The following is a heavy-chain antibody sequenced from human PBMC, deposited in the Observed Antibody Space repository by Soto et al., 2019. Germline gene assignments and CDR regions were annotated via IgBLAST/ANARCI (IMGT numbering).Heavy chain of an antibody. D-gene: IGHD2-15*01. CDR3: ARVDCSGAGCYQIDA. Sequence: SETLSLTCTVSGVSISSGTDYWGWVRQPPGKGLEWIANIYYSGSTYYNPSLKSRVTISVDTSKNQFSLKLSSVTAADTAVYYCARVDCSGAGCYQIDAWGKGALVTVAS. J-gene: IGHJ5*02. CDR2: IYYSGST. V-gene: IGHV4-39*01. CDR1: GVSISSGTDY.